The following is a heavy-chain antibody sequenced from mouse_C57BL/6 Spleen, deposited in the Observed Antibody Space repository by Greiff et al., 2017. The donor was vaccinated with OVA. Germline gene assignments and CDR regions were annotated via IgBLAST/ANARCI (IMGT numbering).Heavy chain of an antibody. Sequence: EVKLMESGGGLVQPGGSLKLSCAASGFTFSDYYMYWVRQTPEKRLEWVAYISNGGGSTYYPDTVKGRFTISRDNAKNTLYLQMSRLKSEDTAMYYCAVELFAYWGQGTLVTVSA. CDR3: AVELFAY. V-gene: IGHV5-12*01. J-gene: IGHJ3*01. CDR1: GFTFSDYY. CDR2: ISNGGGST.